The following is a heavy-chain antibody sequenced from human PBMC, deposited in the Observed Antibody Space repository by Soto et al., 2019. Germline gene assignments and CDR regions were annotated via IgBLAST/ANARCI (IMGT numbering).Heavy chain of an antibody. Sequence: PSATLSLTCTVSGGSISSGGYYWSWIRQHPGKGLEWIGYIYYSGSTNYNPSLKSRVTISVDRSKNQFSLKLSSVTAADTAVYYCARQRTTVITQAYFDYWGPGALVT. CDR2: IYYSGST. J-gene: IGHJ4*02. CDR3: ARQRTTVITQAYFDY. CDR1: GGSISSGGYY. D-gene: IGHD4-4*01. V-gene: IGHV4-39*01.